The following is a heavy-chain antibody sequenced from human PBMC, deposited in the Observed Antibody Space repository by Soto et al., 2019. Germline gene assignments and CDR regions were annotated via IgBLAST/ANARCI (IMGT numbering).Heavy chain of an antibody. CDR1: GGSISSYY. V-gene: IGHV4-59*01. J-gene: IGHJ6*02. Sequence: SETLSLTCTVSGGSISSYYWSWIRQPPGKGLEWIGYIYYSGSTNYNPSLKSRVTISVDTSKNQFSLKLSSVTAADTAVYYCARSYYGSGSYSYYYYGMDVWGQGTTVTVS. D-gene: IGHD3-10*01. CDR3: ARSYYGSGSYSYYYYGMDV. CDR2: IYYSGST.